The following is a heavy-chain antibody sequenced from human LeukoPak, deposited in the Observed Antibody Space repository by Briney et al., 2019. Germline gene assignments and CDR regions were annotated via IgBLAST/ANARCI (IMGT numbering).Heavy chain of an antibody. CDR2: IYYSGTT. CDR3: ARLSGLLWFGELLLFDY. Sequence: SETLSLTCTVSGGSISSNSHYWGWIRQSPGTGLEWIGSIYYSGTTYYNPSLKSRVTISIDTSKNQFSLKLSSVTAADTAVYYCARLSGLLWFGELLLFDYWGQGTLVTVSS. D-gene: IGHD3-10*01. J-gene: IGHJ4*02. V-gene: IGHV4-39*01. CDR1: GGSISSNSHY.